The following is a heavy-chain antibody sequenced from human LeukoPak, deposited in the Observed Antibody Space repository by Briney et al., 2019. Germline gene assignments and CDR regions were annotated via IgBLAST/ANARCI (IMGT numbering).Heavy chain of an antibody. CDR1: GGSISSGGYY. V-gene: IGHV4-31*03. J-gene: IGHJ4*02. CDR2: IYYSGST. Sequence: PSETLSLTCTVSGGSISSGGYYWSWTRQHPGKGLEWIGYIYYSGSTYYNPSLKSRVTISVDTSKNQFSLKLSSVTAADTAVYYCARDYGGNVDYWGQGTLVTVSS. CDR3: ARDYGGNVDY. D-gene: IGHD4-23*01.